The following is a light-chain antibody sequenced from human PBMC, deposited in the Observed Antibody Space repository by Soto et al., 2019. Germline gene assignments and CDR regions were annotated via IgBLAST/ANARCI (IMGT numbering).Light chain of an antibody. CDR1: SSNIGNNY. CDR2: DNN. J-gene: IGLJ1*01. Sequence: QSVLTQPPSVSAAPGQKVTISCSGSSSNIGNNYVSWYQQLPGTAPNLLIYDNNNRPSGSPDRFSGSKSGTSATLGITGLQTGDEDDYYCGTWDSSLSAGVFGTGTKLTVL. CDR3: GTWDSSLSAGV. V-gene: IGLV1-51*01.